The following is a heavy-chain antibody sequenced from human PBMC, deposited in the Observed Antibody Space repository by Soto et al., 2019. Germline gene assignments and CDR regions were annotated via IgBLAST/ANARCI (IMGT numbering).Heavy chain of an antibody. CDR3: TLLRFLEWPHRRLLAV. CDR1: GFTFTSSA. V-gene: IGHV1-58*02. D-gene: IGHD3-3*01. Sequence: GASVKVSCKASGFTFTSSAMQWVRQARGQRLEWIGWIVVGSGNTNYAQKFQERVTITRDMSTSTAYMELSSLRSEDTAVYYCTLLRFLEWPHRRLLAVWGKGTTVTVSS. CDR2: IVVGSGNT. J-gene: IGHJ6*04.